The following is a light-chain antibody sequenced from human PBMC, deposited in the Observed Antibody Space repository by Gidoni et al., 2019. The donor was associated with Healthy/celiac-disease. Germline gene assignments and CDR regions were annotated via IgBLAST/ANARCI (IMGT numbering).Light chain of an antibody. CDR3: QQYNNWPRT. CDR2: GAS. Sequence: EIVMTQSPATLSVSPGERATLSCRASQSVSRNLAWYQQKPGQAPRLLIYGASTRATGIPARFSGSGSGTEFTLTISSLQSEDFAVYYCQQYNNWPRTFXQXTKVEIK. V-gene: IGKV3-15*01. CDR1: QSVSRN. J-gene: IGKJ1*01.